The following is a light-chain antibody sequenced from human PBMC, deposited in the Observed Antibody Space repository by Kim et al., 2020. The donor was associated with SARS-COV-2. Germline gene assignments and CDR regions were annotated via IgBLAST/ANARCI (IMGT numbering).Light chain of an antibody. CDR1: SGHSSYA. J-gene: IGLJ3*02. Sequence: QPVLTQSPSASASLGASVKLTCTLSSGHSSYAIAWHQQQPENGPRVLMKLDSDGSHNKGDGIPDRFSGSSSGAERYLTISSLQSEDEADYYCQTWDTGVRLFGGGTKVTVL. V-gene: IGLV4-69*01. CDR3: QTWDTGVRL. CDR2: LDSDGSH.